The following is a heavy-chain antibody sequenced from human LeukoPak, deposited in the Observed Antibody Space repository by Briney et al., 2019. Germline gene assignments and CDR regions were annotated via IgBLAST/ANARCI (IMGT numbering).Heavy chain of an antibody. CDR3: AREAGYSGYEYFDY. J-gene: IGHJ4*02. V-gene: IGHV3-30-3*01. CDR1: GFTFSSYV. CDR2: ISYDGSDK. Sequence: GGSLRLSCAASGFTFSSYVMHWVRQAPGKGLEWVAVISYDGSDKYYADSVKGRFTISRDNSKNTLYLQMNSLRAEDTAVNYCAREAGYSGYEYFDYWGQGTLVTVSS. D-gene: IGHD5-12*01.